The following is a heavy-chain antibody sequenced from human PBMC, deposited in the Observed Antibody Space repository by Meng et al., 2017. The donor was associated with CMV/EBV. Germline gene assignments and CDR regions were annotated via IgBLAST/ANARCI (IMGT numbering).Heavy chain of an antibody. CDR2: ISGSSSI. D-gene: IGHD6-19*01. CDR3: AQGRQWLVL. J-gene: IGHJ4*02. V-gene: IGHV3-11*01. CDR1: GFTFSDSY. Sequence: VQLGASGGGLVKPGGSLTLSCAASGFTFSDSYMSWIRQAPGKGLEWVSYISGSSSIDYADSVKGRFTISRDNGKNSLYLQMNSLRAEDTAVYYCAQGRQWLVLWGQGTLVTVSS.